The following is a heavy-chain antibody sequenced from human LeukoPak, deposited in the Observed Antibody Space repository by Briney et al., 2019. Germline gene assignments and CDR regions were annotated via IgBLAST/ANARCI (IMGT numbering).Heavy chain of an antibody. V-gene: IGHV1-69*04. D-gene: IGHD5-18*01. Sequence: SVKVSCKASGGTFTTYAISWVRQAAGQGLEWMGRIIPALNIPNYAQKFQGRVTITADESTTTAYMELSSLRSEDTAVYYCVRDELDTVLVTRGFHPWGQGTLVTVSS. CDR1: GGTFTTYA. J-gene: IGHJ5*02. CDR3: VRDELDTVLVTRGFHP. CDR2: IIPALNIP.